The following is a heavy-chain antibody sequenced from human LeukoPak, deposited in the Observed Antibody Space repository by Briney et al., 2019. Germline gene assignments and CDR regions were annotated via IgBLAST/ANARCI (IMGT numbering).Heavy chain of an antibody. CDR2: ISAYNGNT. CDR1: GYTFTSYG. D-gene: IGHD3-16*01. J-gene: IGHJ4*02. V-gene: IGHV1-18*01. CDR3: ARVEGGLRPHIYIFDY. Sequence: ASVKVSCKASGYTFTSYGINWVRQAPGQGLEWMGWISAYNGNTNYAQKLQGRVTMTTDTSTSTAYMELRSLRSDDTAVYYCARVEGGLRPHIYIFDYWGQGTLVTVSS.